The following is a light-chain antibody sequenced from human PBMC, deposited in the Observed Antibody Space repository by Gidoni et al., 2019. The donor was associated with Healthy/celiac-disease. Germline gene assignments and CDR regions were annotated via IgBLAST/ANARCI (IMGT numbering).Light chain of an antibody. CDR1: QSISSY. Sequence: DIQMTQSPSSLSASVGDRVTITCRASQSISSYLHWYQQKPGKAPKLLIYAASCLQSGVPSRFSGSGSGTDFTLTISSLQPEDFATYYCQQSYINPWTFXXXTKVEIK. CDR2: AAS. CDR3: QQSYINPWT. J-gene: IGKJ1*01. V-gene: IGKV1-39*01.